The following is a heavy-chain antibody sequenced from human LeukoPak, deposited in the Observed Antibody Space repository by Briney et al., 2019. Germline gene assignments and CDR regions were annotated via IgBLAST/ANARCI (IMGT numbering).Heavy chain of an antibody. V-gene: IGHV4-4*02. Sequence: SETLSLTCAVSGGSISSSNWWSWVRQPPGKGLEWIGEIYHSGSTNYNPSLKSRVTISVDKSKNQFSLKLSSVTAADTAVYYCARVTMVRGGTENNWFDPWGQGTLVTVSS. CDR3: ARVTMVRGGTENNWFDP. D-gene: IGHD3-10*01. J-gene: IGHJ5*02. CDR1: GGSISSSNW. CDR2: IYHSGST.